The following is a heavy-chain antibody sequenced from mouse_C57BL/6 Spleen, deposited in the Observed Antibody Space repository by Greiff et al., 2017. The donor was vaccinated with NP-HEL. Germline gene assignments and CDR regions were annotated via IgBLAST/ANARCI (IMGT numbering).Heavy chain of an antibody. V-gene: IGHV10-1*01. CDR3: VSHGNPFDY. D-gene: IGHD2-1*01. CDR1: GFSFNTYA. Sequence: EVKLVESGGGLVQPKGSLKLSCAASGFSFNTYAMNWVRQAPGKGLEWVARIRSKSNNYATYYADSVKDRFTISRDDSESMLYLQMNNLKTEDTAMYYCVSHGNPFDYWGQGTTLTVSS. CDR2: IRSKSNNYAT. J-gene: IGHJ2*01.